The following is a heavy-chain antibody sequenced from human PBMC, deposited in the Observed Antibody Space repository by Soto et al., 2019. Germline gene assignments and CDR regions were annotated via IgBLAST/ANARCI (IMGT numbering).Heavy chain of an antibody. CDR2: VSGSGDST. V-gene: IGHV3-23*01. CDR3: AKDPTSRVYYYYYYMDV. Sequence: EVELLESGGGLVQPGGSLRLSCAASGFTFSSYAMSWVRQGPGKGLEWVSSVSGSGDSTYYADSVKGRFTVSRDNSKNTLYLQMNSLRSEDTAVYYCAKDPTSRVYYYYYYMDVWGKGNTGTVSS. CDR1: GFTFSSYA. J-gene: IGHJ6*03. D-gene: IGHD1-26*01.